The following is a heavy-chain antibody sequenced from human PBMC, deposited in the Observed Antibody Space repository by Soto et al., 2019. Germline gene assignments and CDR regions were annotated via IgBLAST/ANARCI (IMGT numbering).Heavy chain of an antibody. CDR1: GFTFSSYG. D-gene: IGHD3-22*01. V-gene: IGHV3-33*01. J-gene: IGHJ2*01. Sequence: QVQLVESGGGVVQPGRSLRLSCAASGFTFSSYGMHWVRQAPGKGLEWVAVIWYDGSNKYYADSVKGRFTISRDNSKNTLYLQMNRLRAEDTAVYDCAREAGGDYCDSSGYPLNWYFDLWGRGTLVTVSS. CDR2: IWYDGSNK. CDR3: AREAGGDYCDSSGYPLNWYFDL.